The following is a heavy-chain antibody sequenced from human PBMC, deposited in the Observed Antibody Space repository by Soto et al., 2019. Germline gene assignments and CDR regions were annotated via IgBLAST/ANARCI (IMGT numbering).Heavy chain of an antibody. CDR1: GFSISDYG. D-gene: IGHD1-26*01. J-gene: IGHJ6*02. CDR2: ISYDGNNT. V-gene: IGHV3-30*18. Sequence: LRLSCAASGFSISDYGMEWVRQAPGKGLEWVALISYDGNNTYYADSVKGRFTISRDNSKDTLFLQMTGLRAEDTAVYYCAKGAGDRLSLGMDVWGQGTTVTVSS. CDR3: AKGAGDRLSLGMDV.